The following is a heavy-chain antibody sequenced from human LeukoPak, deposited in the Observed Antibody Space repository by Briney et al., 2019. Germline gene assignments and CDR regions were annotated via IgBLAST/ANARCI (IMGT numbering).Heavy chain of an antibody. CDR3: AGRIYNSTSYYYHYGLDV. Sequence: QSGRSLRLSCAASGFTFRSYEMNWVRQAPGKGLEWVSYISSSGSSIYYADSVKGRFTISRDNAKKSLYLQMNSLRAEDTAVYYCAGRIYNSTSYYYHYGLDVWGQGTTVTVSS. D-gene: IGHD2/OR15-2a*01. CDR2: ISSSGSSI. V-gene: IGHV3-48*03. CDR1: GFTFRSYE. J-gene: IGHJ6*02.